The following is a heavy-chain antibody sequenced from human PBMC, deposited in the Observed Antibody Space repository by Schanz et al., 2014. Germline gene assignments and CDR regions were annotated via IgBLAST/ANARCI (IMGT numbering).Heavy chain of an antibody. CDR2: IYHSGST. Sequence: QVQLQESGPGLVKPSETLSLTCVVSRHSFSSSNWWGWIRQPPGKGLEWIGEIYHSGSTNYNPSLKSRVTISVDKPKKQFSLKVTSMTAADTAVYYCARGHHPHGITVAARGFDPWGQGTLVTVSS. CDR3: ARGHHPHGITVAARGFDP. D-gene: IGHD6-19*01. J-gene: IGHJ5*02. CDR1: RHSFSSSNW. V-gene: IGHV4-4*02.